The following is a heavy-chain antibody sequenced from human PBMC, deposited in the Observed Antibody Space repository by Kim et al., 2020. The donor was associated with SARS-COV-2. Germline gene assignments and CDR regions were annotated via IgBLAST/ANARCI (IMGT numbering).Heavy chain of an antibody. Sequence: GGSLRLSCAASGFTFSSYAMSWVRQAPGKGLEWVSAISGSGGSTYYADSVKGRFTISRDNSKNTLYLQMNSLRAEDTAVYYCAKGGKVRGVIIKAPRYGMDVWGQGTTVTVSS. V-gene: IGHV3-23*01. J-gene: IGHJ6*02. CDR2: ISGSGGST. D-gene: IGHD3-10*01. CDR3: AKGGKVRGVIIKAPRYGMDV. CDR1: GFTFSSYA.